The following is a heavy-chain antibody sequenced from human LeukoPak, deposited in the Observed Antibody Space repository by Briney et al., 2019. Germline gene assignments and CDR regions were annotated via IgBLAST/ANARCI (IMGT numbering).Heavy chain of an antibody. V-gene: IGHV1-18*01. J-gene: IGHJ4*02. CDR1: GYTFTSYG. CDR3: ASSLNPDYYDSSGYLLYFDY. CDR2: ISAYNGNT. D-gene: IGHD3-22*01. Sequence: ASVKVSCKASGYTFTSYGISWVRQAPGQGLEWMGWISAYNGNTNYAQKLQGRVTMTTDTSTSTAYMELRSLRSDDTAVYYCASSLNPDYYDSSGYLLYFDYWGQGTLVTVSS.